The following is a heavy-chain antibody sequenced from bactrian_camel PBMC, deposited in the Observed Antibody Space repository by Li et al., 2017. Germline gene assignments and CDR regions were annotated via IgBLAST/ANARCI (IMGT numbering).Heavy chain of an antibody. CDR1: ESRWIYDC. CDR3: AITIGMGWGNEYNY. Sequence: VQLVESGGGSVQAGGSLRLSCVGSESRWIYDCMGWFRQAPGKEREGVAAINPYGTTTYADSVKGRFAISRDDARNTLYLQLNSLKTEDTAMYYCAITIGMGWGNEYNYWGQGTQVTVS. J-gene: IGHJ4*01. V-gene: IGHV3S53*01. D-gene: IGHD5*01. CDR2: INPYGTT.